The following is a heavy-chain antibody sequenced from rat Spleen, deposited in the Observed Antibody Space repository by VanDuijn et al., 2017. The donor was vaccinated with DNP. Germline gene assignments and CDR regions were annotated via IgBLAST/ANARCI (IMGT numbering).Heavy chain of an antibody. CDR1: GYSITSNY. Sequence: EVQLQESGPGLMKPSQSLSLTCSVTGYSITSNYWGWIRKFPGNKMEWMGYISYSGNTSYNPSLKSRLSITRDTSKYQFFLQLNSVTTEDTATYYCARWNGYKRYFDYWGQGVMVTVSS. CDR2: ISYSGNT. CDR3: ARWNGYKRYFDY. V-gene: IGHV3-1*01. J-gene: IGHJ2*01. D-gene: IGHD1-9*01.